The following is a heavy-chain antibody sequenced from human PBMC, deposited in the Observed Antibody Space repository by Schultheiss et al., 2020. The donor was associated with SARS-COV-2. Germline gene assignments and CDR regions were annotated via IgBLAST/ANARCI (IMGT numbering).Heavy chain of an antibody. D-gene: IGHD5-18*01. CDR2: IYWDDDK. J-gene: IGHJ6*02. V-gene: IGHV2-5*02. CDR3: ARIRREGYYYYGMDV. CDR1: GFSLSTSGVA. Sequence: SGPTLVKPTQTLTLTCSFSGFSLSTSGVAVGWIRQPPGKALEWLALIYWDDDKRYRSTLKNTLTITKDTSKNQVVLTMTNMDPVDTATYYCARIRREGYYYYGMDVWGQGTTVTVSS.